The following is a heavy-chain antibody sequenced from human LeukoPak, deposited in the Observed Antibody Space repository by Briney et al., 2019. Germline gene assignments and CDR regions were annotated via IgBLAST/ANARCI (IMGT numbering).Heavy chain of an antibody. D-gene: IGHD3-3*01. J-gene: IGHJ4*02. V-gene: IGHV3-74*01. CDR2: INSDGSGT. CDR1: GLTFSSYW. CDR3: AKDHGRGIDFWAPDPYYFDY. Sequence: PGGSLRLSCAASGLTFSSYWMHWVRQAPGKGLVWVSRINSDGSGTNYADSVKGRFTISRDNSKNTLYLQMNSLRAEDTAVYYCAKDHGRGIDFWAPDPYYFDYWGQGTLVTVSS.